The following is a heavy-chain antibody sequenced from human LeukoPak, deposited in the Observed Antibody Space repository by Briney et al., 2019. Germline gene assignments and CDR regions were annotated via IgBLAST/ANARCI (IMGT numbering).Heavy chain of an antibody. CDR1: GGSISSGSYY. Sequence: SQTLSLTCTVSGGSISSGSYYWSWIRQPAGKGLEWIGRIYTSGSTNYNPSLKSRVTISVDTSKNQFSLKLSSVTAADTAVYYCAGGIAVAAHWGQGTLVTVSS. V-gene: IGHV4-61*02. CDR3: AGGIAVAAH. J-gene: IGHJ4*02. CDR2: IYTSGST. D-gene: IGHD6-19*01.